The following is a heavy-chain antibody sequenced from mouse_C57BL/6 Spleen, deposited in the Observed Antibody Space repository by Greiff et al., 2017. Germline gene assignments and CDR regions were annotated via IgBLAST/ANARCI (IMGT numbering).Heavy chain of an antibody. J-gene: IGHJ3*01. Sequence: QVQLQQPGAELVKPGASVKLSCKASGYTFTSYWMHWVKQRPGQGLEWIGMIHPNSGSTNYNEKFKSKATLTVDKSSSTAYMQLSSLTSEDSAVYYCARENYGSIPFAYWGQGTLVTVSA. CDR3: ARENYGSIPFAY. CDR1: GYTFTSYW. V-gene: IGHV1-64*01. D-gene: IGHD1-1*01. CDR2: IHPNSGST.